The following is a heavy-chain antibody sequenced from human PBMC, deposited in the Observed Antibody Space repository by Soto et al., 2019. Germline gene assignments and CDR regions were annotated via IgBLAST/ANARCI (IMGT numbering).Heavy chain of an antibody. Sequence: LRLSCAASGFTFSDYYMSWIRQAPGKGLEWVSYISNSGSYIHYADSVKGRFTISRDNAKNSLYLQMDSLRADDTAVYYCARGVKYSSGWYTYWGQGTLVTVSS. CDR2: ISNSGSYI. D-gene: IGHD6-19*01. J-gene: IGHJ4*02. V-gene: IGHV3-11*01. CDR1: GFTFSDYY. CDR3: ARGVKYSSGWYTY.